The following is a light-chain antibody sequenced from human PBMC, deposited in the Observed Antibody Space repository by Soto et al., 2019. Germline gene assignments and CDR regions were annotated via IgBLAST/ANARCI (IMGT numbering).Light chain of an antibody. CDR2: DDS. CDR1: NIGSKG. J-gene: IGLJ1*01. Sequence: SYELTQPPSASVAPGQTATITCGGNNIGSKGVHWYQQRPGQAPVLVVYDDSDRPSGIPERFSGSNSGNTATLTISRVEAGDEADYYCQVWDSGSDHYVFGTGTKLTVL. CDR3: QVWDSGSDHYV. V-gene: IGLV3-21*02.